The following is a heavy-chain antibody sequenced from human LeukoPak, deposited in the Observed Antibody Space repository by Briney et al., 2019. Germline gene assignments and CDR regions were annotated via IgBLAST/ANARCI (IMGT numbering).Heavy chain of an antibody. Sequence: GGSLRLSCAASGFTFNTYALHWVRQAPGKGLEFVSAISSNGASTYYANSVKARFTISRDNSKNTLYLQMGSLRAEDMAMYYCARIMIRGAPSDNWGQGTLVTVSS. J-gene: IGHJ4*02. CDR1: GFTFNTYA. CDR3: ARIMIRGAPSDN. CDR2: ISSNGAST. V-gene: IGHV3-64*01. D-gene: IGHD3-10*01.